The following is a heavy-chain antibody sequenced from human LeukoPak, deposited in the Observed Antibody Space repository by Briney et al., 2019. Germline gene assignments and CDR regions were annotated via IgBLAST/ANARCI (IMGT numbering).Heavy chain of an antibody. CDR2: IRQDGSEK. Sequence: GGSLRLSCAASGFTFSSYWMSWVRQAPGKGLEWVANIRQDGSEKYYVDSVKGRFTISRDSAKNSLYLQMNSLRAEDTAVYYCARVFTMIVVDRTYYFDYWGQGTLVTVSS. CDR1: GFTFSSYW. CDR3: ARVFTMIVVDRTYYFDY. V-gene: IGHV3-7*01. D-gene: IGHD3-22*01. J-gene: IGHJ4*02.